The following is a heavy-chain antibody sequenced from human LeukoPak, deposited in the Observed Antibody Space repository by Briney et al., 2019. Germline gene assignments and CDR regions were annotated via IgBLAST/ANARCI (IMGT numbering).Heavy chain of an antibody. V-gene: IGHV3-23*01. J-gene: IGHJ4*02. CDR1: GFTFSSYA. D-gene: IGHD1-1*01. CDR2: ISGSGGST. Sequence: GGSLRLSYAASGFTFSSYAMSWVRQPPRNWLEWVSAISGSGGSTYYADSVKGRFTISRDNSNNTLYLQMNGLRAEDTAVYYCAKAAGTYAYYFDYWGQGTLVTVSS. CDR3: AKAAGTYAYYFDY.